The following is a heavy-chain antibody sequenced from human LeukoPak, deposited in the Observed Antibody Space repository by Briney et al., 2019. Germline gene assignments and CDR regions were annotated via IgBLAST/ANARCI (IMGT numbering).Heavy chain of an antibody. CDR3: ARLTGYRIESAFDI. V-gene: IGHV4-59*01. Sequence: SETLSLTCTVSGGSISSYYWSWIRQPPGKGLEWIGYIYYSGSTNYNPSLKSRVTISVDTSKNQFSLKLSSVTAADTAVYYCARLTGYRIESAFDIWGQGTMVTVSS. J-gene: IGHJ3*02. CDR1: GGSISSYY. CDR2: IYYSGST. D-gene: IGHD3-9*01.